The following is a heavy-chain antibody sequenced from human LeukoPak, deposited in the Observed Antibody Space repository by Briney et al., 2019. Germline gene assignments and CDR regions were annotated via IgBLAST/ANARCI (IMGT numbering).Heavy chain of an antibody. J-gene: IGHJ4*02. D-gene: IGHD1-14*01. CDR1: GYTFTGYY. V-gene: IGHV1-2*06. CDR3: ARDMDLPVPLDY. CDR2: INPNSGGT. Sequence: GASVKVSCKASGYTFTGYYMHWVRQAPGQGLEWMGRINPNSGGTNYAQKLQGRVTMTTDTSTSTAYMELRSLRSDDTAVYYCARDMDLPVPLDYWGQGTLVTVSS.